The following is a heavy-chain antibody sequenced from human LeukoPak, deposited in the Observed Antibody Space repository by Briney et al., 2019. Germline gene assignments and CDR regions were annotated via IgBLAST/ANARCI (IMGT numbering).Heavy chain of an antibody. CDR1: GFTFDDYA. D-gene: IGHD6-19*01. CDR2: ISWNSGSI. CDR3: AKDPRSYYYYGMDV. J-gene: IGHJ6*02. Sequence: GGSLRLSCAASGFTFDDYAMHWVRQAPGKGLEWVSGISWNSGSIGYADSVKGRFTISRDNAKNSLYLQMNSLRAEDTALYYCAKDPRSYYYYGMDVWGQGTTATVSS. V-gene: IGHV3-9*01.